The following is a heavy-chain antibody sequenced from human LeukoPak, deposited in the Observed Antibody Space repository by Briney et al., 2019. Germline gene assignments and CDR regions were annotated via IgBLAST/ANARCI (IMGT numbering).Heavy chain of an antibody. V-gene: IGHV5-51*01. Sequence: GESLKISCKGSGYSFTSYWIGWVRQMPGKGLEWMGIIYPGDSDTRYSPSFQGQVTISADKSISTAYLQWSSLKASDTAMYYCARVGIAVAGTVYFDYWGHGTLVTVSS. CDR3: ARVGIAVAGTVYFDY. CDR1: GYSFTSYW. CDR2: IYPGDSDT. J-gene: IGHJ4*01. D-gene: IGHD6-19*01.